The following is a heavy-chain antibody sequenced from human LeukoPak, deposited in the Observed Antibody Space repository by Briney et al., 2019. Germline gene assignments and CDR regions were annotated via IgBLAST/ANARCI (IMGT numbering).Heavy chain of an antibody. CDR2: ISSGGST. J-gene: IGHJ4*02. CDR1: GFTVSSAY. Sequence: PGGSLRLSCAASGFTVSSAYMGWVRQAPEKGLEWVSLISSGGSTYYADSLKGRFTISRDNSKNTLYLQMNSLRAEDTAVYYCGRVGDGYNDNYWGKGTLVTVSS. CDR3: GRVGDGYNDNY. V-gene: IGHV3-66*01. D-gene: IGHD5-24*01.